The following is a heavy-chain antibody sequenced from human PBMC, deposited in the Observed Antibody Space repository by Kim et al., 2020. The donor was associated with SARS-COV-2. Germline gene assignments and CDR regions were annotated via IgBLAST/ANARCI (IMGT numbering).Heavy chain of an antibody. Sequence: SETLSLTCTVSGGSISSESYYWGWIRQPPGKELEYIGRIFYSGSTYYNPSLKRRVTISVDTSRNQFSLKLSSVTAADTAVYYCARHLTPIRTTGTTRGFDYWGQGTLVTVSS. J-gene: IGHJ4*02. D-gene: IGHD1-1*01. CDR3: ARHLTPIRTTGTTRGFDY. CDR1: GGSISSESYY. V-gene: IGHV4-39*01. CDR2: IFYSGST.